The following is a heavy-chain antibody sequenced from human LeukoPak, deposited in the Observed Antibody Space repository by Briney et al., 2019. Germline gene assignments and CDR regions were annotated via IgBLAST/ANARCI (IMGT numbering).Heavy chain of an antibody. J-gene: IGHJ4*02. Sequence: SETLSLTCTVSGGSISSYYWSWIRQPAGKGLEWIGRICTSGSTNYNPSLKSRVTMSVDTSKNQFSLKLSSVTAADTAVYYCARGGGYFDWLSTFDYWGQGTLVTVSS. D-gene: IGHD3-9*01. CDR1: GGSISSYY. CDR3: ARGGGYFDWLSTFDY. V-gene: IGHV4-4*07. CDR2: ICTSGST.